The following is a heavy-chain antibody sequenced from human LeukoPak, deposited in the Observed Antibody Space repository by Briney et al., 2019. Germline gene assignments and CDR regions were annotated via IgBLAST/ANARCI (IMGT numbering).Heavy chain of an antibody. CDR3: ARSQAGTYSSGWYPAY. V-gene: IGHV4-4*02. Sequence: SETLSLTCAVSGGSISSSNWWSWVRQPPGKGLEWIGEIYHSGSTNYNPSLKSRVTISVDKSKNQFSLKLSSVTAADTAVYYRARSQAGTYSSGWYPAYWGQGTLVTVSS. CDR2: IYHSGST. J-gene: IGHJ4*02. CDR1: GGSISSSNW. D-gene: IGHD6-19*01.